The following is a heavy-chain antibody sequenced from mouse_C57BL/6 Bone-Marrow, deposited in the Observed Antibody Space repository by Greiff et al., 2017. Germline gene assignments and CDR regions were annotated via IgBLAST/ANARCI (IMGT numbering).Heavy chain of an antibody. CDR3: ARDGASWFAY. Sequence: VQLQQSGAELVKPGASVKLSCKASGYTFTSYWMQWVKQRPGQGLEWIGGIDPSDSYTNYNQKFKGKATLTVDTSSSTAYMQLSSLTSEDSAVYYCARDGASWFAYWGQGTLVTVSA. V-gene: IGHV1-50*01. CDR2: IDPSDSYT. CDR1: GYTFTSYW. J-gene: IGHJ3*01.